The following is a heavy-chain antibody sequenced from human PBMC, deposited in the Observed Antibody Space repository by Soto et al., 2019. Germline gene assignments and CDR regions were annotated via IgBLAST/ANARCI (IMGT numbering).Heavy chain of an antibody. V-gene: IGHV3-23*01. CDR2: ISGSGGST. CDR3: ASSIAVAGYFDY. D-gene: IGHD6-19*01. J-gene: IGHJ4*02. Sequence: GGSLRVSCAASGFTFSSYAMSWVRQAPGKGLEWVSAISGSGGSTYYADSVKGRFTISRDNSKNTLYLQMNSLRAEDTAVYYCASSIAVAGYFDYWGQGTLVTVSS. CDR1: GFTFSSYA.